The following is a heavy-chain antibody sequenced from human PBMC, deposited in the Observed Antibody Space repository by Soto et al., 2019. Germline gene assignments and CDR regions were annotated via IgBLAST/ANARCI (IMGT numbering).Heavy chain of an antibody. D-gene: IGHD6-6*01. CDR2: ISGSGGST. J-gene: IGHJ4*02. CDR1: GFTFSSYA. CDR3: AKVAGRIAARPVFFDY. V-gene: IGHV3-23*01. Sequence: GGSLRLSCAASGFTFSSYAMSWVRQAPGKGLEWVSAISGSGGSTYYADSVKGRFTISRDNSKNTLYLQMNSLRAEDTAVYYCAKVAGRIAARPVFFDYWGQGTLVTVSS.